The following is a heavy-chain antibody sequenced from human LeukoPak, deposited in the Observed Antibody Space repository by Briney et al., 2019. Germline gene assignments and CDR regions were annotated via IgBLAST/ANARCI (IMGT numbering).Heavy chain of an antibody. CDR3: ARDGPGIAVAAPRY. J-gene: IGHJ4*02. CDR1: GFTFSSYW. D-gene: IGHD6-13*01. V-gene: IGHV3-7*03. Sequence: GGSLRLSCAASGFTFSSYWMSWVRQAPGKGLEWVANIKQDGSEKYYVDSVKGRFTISRDNAKNSLYLQMNSLRAEDTAVYYCARDGPGIAVAAPRYWGQGTLVTVSS. CDR2: IKQDGSEK.